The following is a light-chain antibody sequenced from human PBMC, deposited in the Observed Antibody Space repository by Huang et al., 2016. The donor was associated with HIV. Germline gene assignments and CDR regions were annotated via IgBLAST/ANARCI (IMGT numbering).Light chain of an antibody. Sequence: DIQMTQSPSAMSASVGDRVTITCRASQGISNYLAWFQQKPGKVPKRLIYAASSLQRGVPSRSIGSGSGKEFTLTTSSLQLEDLAIYYFLQLNSYPFPFGPGTKVDIK. CDR3: LQLNSYPFP. V-gene: IGKV1-17*03. CDR2: AAS. CDR1: QGISNY. J-gene: IGKJ3*01.